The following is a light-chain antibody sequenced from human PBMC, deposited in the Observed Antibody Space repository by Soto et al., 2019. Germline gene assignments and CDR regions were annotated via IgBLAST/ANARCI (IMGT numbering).Light chain of an antibody. Sequence: ELVLTQSPGTLSLSPGDRATLSCRASQSVSSSYLAWYQQKPGQAPRLLIYGASSRATGIPDRFSGSGSGTDFTLTISRLEREDFAVYYCQQYGSSSWTFGQGTNVEIK. V-gene: IGKV3-20*01. CDR1: QSVSSSY. J-gene: IGKJ1*01. CDR2: GAS. CDR3: QQYGSSSWT.